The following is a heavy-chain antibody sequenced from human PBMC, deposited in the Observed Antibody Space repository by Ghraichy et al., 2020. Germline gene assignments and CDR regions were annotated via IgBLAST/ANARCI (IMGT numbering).Heavy chain of an antibody. J-gene: IGHJ2*01. CDR3: ARTLPGIAVAGYWYFDL. Sequence: SETLSLTCTVSGGSISSYYWSWIRQPPGKGLEWIGYIYYSGSTNYNPSLKSRVTISVDTSKNQFSLKLSSVTAADTAVYYCARTLPGIAVAGYWYFDLWGRGTLVIVSS. CDR1: GGSISSYY. D-gene: IGHD6-19*01. V-gene: IGHV4-59*01. CDR2: IYYSGST.